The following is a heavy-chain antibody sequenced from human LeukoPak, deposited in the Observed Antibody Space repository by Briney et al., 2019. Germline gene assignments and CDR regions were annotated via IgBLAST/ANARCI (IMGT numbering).Heavy chain of an antibody. CDR3: AREGPPNCSSTSCYWVLDN. V-gene: IGHV4-59*01. D-gene: IGHD2-2*01. Sequence: SETLSLTCTVSGDSISSYYWSWIRQPPGKGLEWIAYIYYSGDTNYNPSLKSRVTISVDASKNQFSLKLNSVTTADTAVYYCAREGPPNCSSTSCYWVLDNWGQGTLVTVSS. J-gene: IGHJ4*02. CDR1: GDSISSYY. CDR2: IYYSGDT.